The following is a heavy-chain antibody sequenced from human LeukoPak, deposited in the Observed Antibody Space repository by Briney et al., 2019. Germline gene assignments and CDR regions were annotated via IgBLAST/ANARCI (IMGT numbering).Heavy chain of an antibody. V-gene: IGHV1-18*01. Sequence: ASVKVSCKASGYTFTSYGISWVRQAPGQGLEWMGWISAYNGNTNYAQKLQGRGTMTTDTSTSTAYMELRSLRSDDTAVYYCARDQDYDILTGPTSLTDYWGQGTLVTVSS. CDR3: ARDQDYDILTGPTSLTDY. CDR1: GYTFTSYG. J-gene: IGHJ4*02. D-gene: IGHD3-9*01. CDR2: ISAYNGNT.